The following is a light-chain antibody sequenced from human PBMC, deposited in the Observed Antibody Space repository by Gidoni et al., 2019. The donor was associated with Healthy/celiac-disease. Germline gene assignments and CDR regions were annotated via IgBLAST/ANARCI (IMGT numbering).Light chain of an antibody. CDR3: QQYYSTPMYT. CDR1: QSVLYSSNNKNY. Sequence: IVMTQSPDSLAVSLGERATINSKSSQSVLYSSNNKNYLAWYQQKPGQPPKLLIYWASTRESGVPDRFSGSGSGIDFTLTISSLQAEDVAVYYCQQYYSTPMYTFGQGTKLEIK. V-gene: IGKV4-1*01. J-gene: IGKJ2*01. CDR2: WAS.